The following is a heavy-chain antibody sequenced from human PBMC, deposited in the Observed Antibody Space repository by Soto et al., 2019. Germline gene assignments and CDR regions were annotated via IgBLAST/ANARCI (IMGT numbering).Heavy chain of an antibody. CDR1: VYTFTIYY. V-gene: IGHV1-46*01. CDR3: ERGIVVVNDIEYGMEV. Sequence: ASVXVPFRSGVYTFTIYYRQCLLQAPGQGLEWMGIINPSGGSTTSEQKFQGRVTMTRDTYTSTLYMELSSLKSEDTAVYYCERGIVVVNDIEYGMEVWGQGTTVTVS. D-gene: IGHD2-21*01. J-gene: IGHJ6*01. CDR2: INPSGGST.